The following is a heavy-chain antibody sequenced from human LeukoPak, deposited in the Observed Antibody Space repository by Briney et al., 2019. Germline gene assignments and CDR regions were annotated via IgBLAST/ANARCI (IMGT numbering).Heavy chain of an antibody. Sequence: GASVKVSCKASGYTFTSYYMHWVRQAPGQGPEWMGIINPNGGTRRYAQKFQGRVTMTRNTSISTAYMELSSLRSEDTAVYYCARVLTISDFDYWGQGTLVTVSS. CDR1: GYTFTSYY. CDR2: INPNGGTR. V-gene: IGHV1-46*01. CDR3: ARVLTISDFDY. J-gene: IGHJ4*02. D-gene: IGHD2-15*01.